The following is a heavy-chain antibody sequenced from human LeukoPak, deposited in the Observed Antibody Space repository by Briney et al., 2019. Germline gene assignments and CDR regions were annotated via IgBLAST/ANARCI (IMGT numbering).Heavy chain of an antibody. V-gene: IGHV3-23*01. CDR2: ITGSGDKT. CDR1: GFTFSNYA. D-gene: IGHD4-11*01. Sequence: GGSLRLSCAASGFTFSNYAMHWVRQAPGKGLEWVSGITGSGDKTYYTDSLKGRFTISRDNSKNTLFLQISSLRADDTAVYYCAKDRVTTVTTFFSQFDFWGQGTLVTVSS. J-gene: IGHJ4*02. CDR3: AKDRVTTVTTFFSQFDF.